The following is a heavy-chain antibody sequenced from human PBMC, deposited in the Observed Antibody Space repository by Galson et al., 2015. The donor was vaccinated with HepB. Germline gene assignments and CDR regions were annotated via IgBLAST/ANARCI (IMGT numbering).Heavy chain of an antibody. Sequence: SLRLSCAASGFTVSSNYMSWVRQAPGKGLEWVSVIYSGGSTYYADSVKGRFTISRHNSKNTLYLQMNSLRAEDTAVYYCARHGSLGVGFSFDYWGQGTLVTVSS. CDR2: IYSGGST. CDR1: GFTVSSNY. J-gene: IGHJ4*02. CDR3: ARHGSLGVGFSFDY. V-gene: IGHV3-53*04. D-gene: IGHD1-26*01.